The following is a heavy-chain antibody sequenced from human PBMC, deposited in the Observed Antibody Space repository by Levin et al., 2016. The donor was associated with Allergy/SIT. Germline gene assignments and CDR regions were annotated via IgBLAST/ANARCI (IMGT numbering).Heavy chain of an antibody. CDR3: AREDWGNPDH. J-gene: IGHJ4*02. V-gene: IGHV3-74*01. D-gene: IGHD7-27*01. CDR2: INNDGSWT. Sequence: WIRQPPGKGLEYVSRINNDGSWTRYADSVKGRFTISRDDAKNMLYLQMNSLRAEDTAVYYCAREDWGNPDHWGQGTLVTVSS.